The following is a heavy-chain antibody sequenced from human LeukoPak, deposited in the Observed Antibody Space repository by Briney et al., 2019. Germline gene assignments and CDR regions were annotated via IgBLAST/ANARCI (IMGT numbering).Heavy chain of an antibody. Sequence: SETLSLTCAVYGGSFSGYYWSWIRQPPGKGLEWIGEINHSGSTNYNPSLKSRVTISVDTSKNQFSLKLSSVTAADTAVYYCARVSLRWLQLNWGQGTLVTVSS. CDR2: INHSGST. D-gene: IGHD5-24*01. CDR1: GGSFSGYY. CDR3: ARVSLRWLQLN. J-gene: IGHJ4*02. V-gene: IGHV4-34*01.